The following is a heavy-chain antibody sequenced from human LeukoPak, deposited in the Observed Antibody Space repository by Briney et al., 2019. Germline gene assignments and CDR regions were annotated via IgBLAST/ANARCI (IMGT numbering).Heavy chain of an antibody. CDR3: ARQEWELLPFDY. CDR1: GFTFSSYG. J-gene: IGHJ4*02. Sequence: PGGSLRLSCAASGFTFSSYGMNWVRQAPGKGLEWVSSISSSSSYIYYADSVKGRFTISRDNAKNSLYLQMNSLRAEDTAVYYCARQEWELLPFDYWGQGTLVTVSS. D-gene: IGHD1-26*01. V-gene: IGHV3-21*01. CDR2: ISSSSSYI.